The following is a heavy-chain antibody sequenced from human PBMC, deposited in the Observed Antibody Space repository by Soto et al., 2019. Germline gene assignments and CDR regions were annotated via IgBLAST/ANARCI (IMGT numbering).Heavy chain of an antibody. D-gene: IGHD3-22*01. V-gene: IGHV3-53*01. J-gene: IGHJ1*01. CDR3: ARDRVESGYPEYFQH. CDR2: IYSGGST. CDR1: GFTVSSNY. Sequence: EVPLVESGGGLIQPGGSLRLSCAASGFTVSSNYMSCVRQAPGKGLEWVSVIYSGGSTYYADSVKGRFTISRDNSKNTLYLQMNSLRAEDTAVYDCARDRVESGYPEYFQHWGQGTLVTVSS.